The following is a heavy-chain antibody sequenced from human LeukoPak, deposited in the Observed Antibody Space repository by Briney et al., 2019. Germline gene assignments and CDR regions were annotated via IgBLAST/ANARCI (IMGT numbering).Heavy chain of an antibody. V-gene: IGHV3-23*01. CDR3: AKRMRQFDY. D-gene: IGHD2/OR15-2a*01. CDR2: ISGNGGST. J-gene: IGHJ4*02. Sequence: GGSLRLSCAASGFTFSNYVMSWVRQAPGKGLEWVSGISGNGGSTYNADSVKGRFTISRDNSKNTLYLQMNSLRAEDTAVYYCAKRMRQFDYWGQGTLVTVSS. CDR1: GFTFSNYV.